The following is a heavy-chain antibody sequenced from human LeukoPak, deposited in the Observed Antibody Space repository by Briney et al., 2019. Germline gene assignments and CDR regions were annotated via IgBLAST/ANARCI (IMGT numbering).Heavy chain of an antibody. CDR2: ISGSGGST. CDR1: GFTFGSYA. CDR3: AKEGPNVLLWFGEFDY. D-gene: IGHD3-10*01. Sequence: AGGSLRLSCAASGFTFGSYAMSWVRQAPGKGLEWVSAISGSGGSTYYADSVKGRFTISRDNSKNTLYLQMNSLRAEDTAVYYCAKEGPNVLLWFGEFDYWGQGTLVTVSS. V-gene: IGHV3-23*01. J-gene: IGHJ4*02.